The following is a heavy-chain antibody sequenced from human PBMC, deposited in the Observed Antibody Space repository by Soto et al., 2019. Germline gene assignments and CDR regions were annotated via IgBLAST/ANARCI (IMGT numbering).Heavy chain of an antibody. CDR2: ISAYNGNT. V-gene: IGHV1-18*01. Sequence: ASVKVSCKASGYTITSYGISWVRQAPGQGLEWMGWISAYNGNTNYAQKLQGRVTMTTDTSTSTAYMELRSLRSDDTAVYYCARDQDDLVVVVVAIPLYWGQGTLVTVSS. CDR1: GYTITSYG. CDR3: ARDQDDLVVVVVAIPLY. J-gene: IGHJ4*02. D-gene: IGHD2-15*01.